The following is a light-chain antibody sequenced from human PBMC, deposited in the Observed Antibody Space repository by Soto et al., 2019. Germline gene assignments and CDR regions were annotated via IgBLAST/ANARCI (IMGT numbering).Light chain of an antibody. J-gene: IGLJ1*01. CDR2: EVS. V-gene: IGLV2-14*01. Sequence: QSALTQPASVSGSPGQSITISCTGTRSDVGGYKYVSWYQQHPGKAPKVMIYEVSNRPSGVSNRFSGSKSGNTASLTISGLQAEDEADYYCSSYTSSSTYVFGTGTKVTVL. CDR3: SSYTSSSTYV. CDR1: RSDVGGYKY.